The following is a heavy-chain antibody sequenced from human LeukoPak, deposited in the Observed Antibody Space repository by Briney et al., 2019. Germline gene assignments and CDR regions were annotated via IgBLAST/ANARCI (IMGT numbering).Heavy chain of an antibody. CDR2: ISYDGSNK. Sequence: GGSLRLSCAASGFTFSSYGMHWVRQAPGKGLEWVAVISYDGSNKYYADSVKGRFTISRDNSKNTLYLQMNSLRAEDTAAYYCAKDGGILTGYPSGPFDPWGQGTLVTVSS. CDR1: GFTFSSYG. V-gene: IGHV3-30*18. J-gene: IGHJ5*02. CDR3: AKDGGILTGYPSGPFDP. D-gene: IGHD3-9*01.